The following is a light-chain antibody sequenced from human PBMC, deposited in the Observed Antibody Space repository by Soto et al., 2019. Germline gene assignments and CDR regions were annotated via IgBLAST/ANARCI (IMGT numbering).Light chain of an antibody. CDR2: AAS. CDR3: QQDGSSSYT. Sequence: VLTQSPGTMSLSPGDRATHSCRASQSISSSYLAWYQQKPGQAPRLLIYAASSRATGIPDRFSGSGSGTDFTLTIIRLEPEDWAVYYCQQDGSSSYTFGQGTQLHIK. CDR1: QSISSSY. J-gene: IGKJ2*01. V-gene: IGKV3-20*01.